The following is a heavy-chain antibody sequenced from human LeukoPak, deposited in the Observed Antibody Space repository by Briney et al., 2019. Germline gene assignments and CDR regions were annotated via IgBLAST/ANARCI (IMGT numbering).Heavy chain of an antibody. V-gene: IGHV4-59*08. Sequence: PTETLSLTCSVSGGSVSSYYWSWIRQSPGKGLEWIGYIHNSGRTNYNPSLKSRVTGFVDTSKNQVSLRLSSVTAADTAVYYCARHGTISSESYFDYWGQGALVTVSS. CDR3: ARHGTISSESYFDY. D-gene: IGHD1-14*01. CDR1: GGSVSSYY. J-gene: IGHJ4*02. CDR2: IHNSGRT.